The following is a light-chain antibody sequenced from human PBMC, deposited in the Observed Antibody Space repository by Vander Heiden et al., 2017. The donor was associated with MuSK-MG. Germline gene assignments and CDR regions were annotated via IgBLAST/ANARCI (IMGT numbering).Light chain of an antibody. CDR1: SSDVGSSNY. V-gene: IGLV2-23*02. CDR3: CSFAGNSTYV. J-gene: IGLJ1*01. CDR2: DVS. Sequence: HSAPTQPASVSGSPGQSITFSCTGTSSDVGSSNYVSWYQHHPGKVPKLMIYDVSKRPSGVPNRFSGSRSGNTASLTISGLQAEDEADYYCCSFAGNSTYVVGSGTKVTVL.